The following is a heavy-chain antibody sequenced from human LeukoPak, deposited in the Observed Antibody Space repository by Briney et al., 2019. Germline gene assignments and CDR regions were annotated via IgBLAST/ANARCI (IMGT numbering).Heavy chain of an antibody. V-gene: IGHV4-34*01. Sequence: PSETLSLTCADYGGSFSGYYWSWIRQPPGKGLEWIGEINHSGSTNYNPSLKSRVTISVDTSKNQFSLKLSSVTAADTAVYYCAGRTTVTTIDYWGQGTLVTVSS. D-gene: IGHD4-17*01. J-gene: IGHJ4*02. CDR3: AGRTTVTTIDY. CDR1: GGSFSGYY. CDR2: INHSGST.